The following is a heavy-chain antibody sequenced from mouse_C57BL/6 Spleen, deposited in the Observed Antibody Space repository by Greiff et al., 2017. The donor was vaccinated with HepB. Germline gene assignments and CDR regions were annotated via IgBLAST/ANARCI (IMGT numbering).Heavy chain of an antibody. CDR2: INPNNGGT. Sequence: VQLKESGPELVKPGASVKIPCKASGYTFTDYNMDWVKQSHGKSLEWIGDINPNNGGTIYNQKFKGKATLTVDKSSSTAYMELRSLTSEDTAVYYCARDGGSSYDWYFDVWGTGTTVTVSS. D-gene: IGHD1-1*01. CDR1: GYTFTDYN. CDR3: ARDGGSSYDWYFDV. V-gene: IGHV1-18*01. J-gene: IGHJ1*03.